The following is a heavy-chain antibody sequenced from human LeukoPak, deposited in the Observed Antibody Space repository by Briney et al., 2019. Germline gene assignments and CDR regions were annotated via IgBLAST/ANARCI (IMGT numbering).Heavy chain of an antibody. CDR3: ARSSSPPNYYYYYMDV. Sequence: ASVTLSCTASGGTFSSYAISWVRQAPGQGLEWMGRIIPILGIANYAQKFQGRVTITADKSTSTAYMELSSLRSEDTAVYYCARSSSPPNYYYYYMDVWGKGTTVTVSS. J-gene: IGHJ6*03. D-gene: IGHD6-6*01. CDR1: GGTFSSYA. V-gene: IGHV1-69*04. CDR2: IIPILGIA.